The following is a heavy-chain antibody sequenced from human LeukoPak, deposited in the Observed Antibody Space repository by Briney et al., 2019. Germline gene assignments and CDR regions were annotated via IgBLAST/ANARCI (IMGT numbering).Heavy chain of an antibody. CDR3: ARQVYSGTHYFDY. Sequence: SETLSLTCTVSGCSISDYYWSWIRQPPGKGLEWIGTIYYSGSTYYNPSLKSRVTISVDTSKNQFSLRLSSVTAADTAVYYCARQVYSGTHYFDYWGQGTLVTVSS. D-gene: IGHD1-26*01. CDR2: IYYSGST. V-gene: IGHV4-39*01. CDR1: GCSISDYY. J-gene: IGHJ4*02.